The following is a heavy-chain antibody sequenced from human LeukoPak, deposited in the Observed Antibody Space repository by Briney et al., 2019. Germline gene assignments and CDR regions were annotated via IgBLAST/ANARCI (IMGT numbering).Heavy chain of an antibody. J-gene: IGHJ5*02. D-gene: IGHD6-6*01. V-gene: IGHV4-39*01. CDR2: IYYSGST. CDR3: ARVRQLLPNWFDP. CDR1: GGSISSSSYY. Sequence: SETLSLTCTVSGGSISSSSYYWGWIRQPPGKGLEWIGSIYYSGSTYYNPSLKSRVTISVDTSKNQFSLKLSSVTAADTAVYYCARVRQLLPNWFDPWGQGTLVTVSS.